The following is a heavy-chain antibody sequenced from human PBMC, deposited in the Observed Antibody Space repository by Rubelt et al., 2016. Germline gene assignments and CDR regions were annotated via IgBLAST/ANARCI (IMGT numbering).Heavy chain of an antibody. CDR1: GFTFSSYE. V-gene: IGHV3-48*03. CDR3: AREMVRYFDWLLMEKDGMDV. CDR2: ISSSGSTI. Sequence: ESGGGVVQPGRSLRLSCAASGFTFSSYEMNWVRQAPGKGLEWVSYISSSGSTIYYADSVKGRFTISRDNAKNSLYLQMNSLRAEDTAVYYCAREMVRYFDWLLMEKDGMDVWGQGTTVTVSS. J-gene: IGHJ6*02. D-gene: IGHD3-9*01.